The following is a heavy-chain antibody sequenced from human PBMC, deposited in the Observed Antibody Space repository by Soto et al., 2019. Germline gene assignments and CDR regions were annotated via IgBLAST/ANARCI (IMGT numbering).Heavy chain of an antibody. CDR2: IDPSDSYT. CDR3: ARQRIVVPAAGSYYYYYGMDV. CDR1: GYSFTSYW. D-gene: IGHD2-2*01. J-gene: IGHJ6*02. Sequence: LKISCKGSGYSFTSYWISWVRQMPGKGLEWMGRIDPSDSYTNYSPSFQGHVTISADKSISTAYLQWSSLKASDTAMYYCARQRIVVPAAGSYYYYYGMDVWGQGTTVTVSS. V-gene: IGHV5-10-1*01.